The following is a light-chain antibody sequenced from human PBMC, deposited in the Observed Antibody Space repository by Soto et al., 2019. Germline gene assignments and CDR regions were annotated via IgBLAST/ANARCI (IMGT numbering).Light chain of an antibody. CDR1: QSVSDNF. J-gene: IGKJ2*01. V-gene: IGKV3-20*01. CDR3: QQYGSSPPFT. CDR2: GAS. Sequence: EIVLTQSPGTLSLSPGERATLSCRASQSVSDNFLAWYQQKPGQAPRLLIYGASSRPTGIPDRFSGSGSGTDFTLTISGLEPEDFAVYSCQQYGSSPPFTFGQGTK.